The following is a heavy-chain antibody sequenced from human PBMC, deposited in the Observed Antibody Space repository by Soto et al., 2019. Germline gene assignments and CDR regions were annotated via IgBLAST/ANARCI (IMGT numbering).Heavy chain of an antibody. V-gene: IGHV4-4*07. CDR3: AKGAGPPWFDP. CDR2: VQAYGTT. J-gene: IGHJ5*02. CDR1: GDPINADY. Sequence: ASETLSLTCTVSGDPINADYWWSWIRQPAGKGLEWIGRVQAYGTTNYNPSLKSRVTMSLDTSKNQVPLKLRAVTAADTAVYYCAKGAGPPWFDPWGQGTLVTVSS.